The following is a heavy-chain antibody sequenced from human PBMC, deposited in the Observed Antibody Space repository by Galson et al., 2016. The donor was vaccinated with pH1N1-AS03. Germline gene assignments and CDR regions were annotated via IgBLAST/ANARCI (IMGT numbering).Heavy chain of an antibody. Sequence: QSGAEVKKPGESLKISCKGSGYTFSDYWIGWVRQMPGKGLEWMGIISPGASDTSYSPSFQGQVTISVDKSVSTAYLQWTSLEASDSAIYFCARPSPLGIPGRKGLYAFDFWGQGTKVTVSS. J-gene: IGHJ3*01. CDR2: ISPGASDT. CDR3: ARPSPLGIPGRKGLYAFDF. CDR1: GYTFSDYW. V-gene: IGHV5-51*01. D-gene: IGHD1-26*01.